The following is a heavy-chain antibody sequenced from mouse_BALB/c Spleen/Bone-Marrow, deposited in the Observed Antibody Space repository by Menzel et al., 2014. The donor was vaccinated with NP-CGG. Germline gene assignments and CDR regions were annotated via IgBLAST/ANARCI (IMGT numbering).Heavy chain of an antibody. J-gene: IGHJ2*01. CDR2: IYPGDGDT. CDR1: GYTFTSYW. V-gene: IGHV1-87*01. Sequence: VQVVESGAELARPGASVKLSCKASGYTFTSYWMQWVKQRPGQGLEWIGAIYPGDGDTRYTQKFKGKATLTADKSSSTAYMQLSSWAPEDSAVYYCARGDPFDYWGQGTTLTVSS. CDR3: ARGDPFDY.